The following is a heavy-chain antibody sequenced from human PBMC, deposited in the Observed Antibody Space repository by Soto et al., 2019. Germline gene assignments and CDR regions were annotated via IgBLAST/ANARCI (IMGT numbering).Heavy chain of an antibody. V-gene: IGHV4-59*12. Sequence: PXATLSLTCTVSGGSISSYYWSWIRHRPGEGLEWFGYINHRGSLYYNPSLKSRVSMSVDTSKNQFSLNLSSVTAADTAVYYCARELPQRQGRNMDVWGQGTTVTVSS. CDR2: INHRGSL. D-gene: IGHD1-1*01. J-gene: IGHJ6*02. CDR3: ARELPQRQGRNMDV. CDR1: GGSISSYY.